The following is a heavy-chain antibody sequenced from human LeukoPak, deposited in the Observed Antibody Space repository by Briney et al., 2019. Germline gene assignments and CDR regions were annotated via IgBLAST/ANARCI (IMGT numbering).Heavy chain of an antibody. CDR2: INHSGST. J-gene: IGHJ4*02. CDR3: ARERPYGGFDY. CDR1: GGSISSYY. Sequence: PSETLSLTCTVSGGSISSYYWSWIRQPPGKGLEWIGEINHSGSTNYNPSLKSRVTISVDTSKNQFSLKLSSVTAADTAVYYCARERPYGGFDYWGQGTLVTVSS. V-gene: IGHV4-34*01. D-gene: IGHD4-17*01.